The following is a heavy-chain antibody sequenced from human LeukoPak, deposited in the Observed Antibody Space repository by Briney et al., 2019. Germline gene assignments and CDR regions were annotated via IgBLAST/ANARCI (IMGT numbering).Heavy chain of an antibody. CDR2: IYTSGST. D-gene: IGHD3-3*01. J-gene: IGHJ5*02. V-gene: IGHV4-4*07. Sequence: PSETLSLTCTVSGGSISSYYWSWIRQPAGKGLGWIGRIYTSGSTNYNPSLKSRVTMSVDTSKNQFSLKLSSVTAADTAVYYCASTPYYDFWSGNWFDPWGQGTLVTVSS. CDR1: GGSISSYY. CDR3: ASTPYYDFWSGNWFDP.